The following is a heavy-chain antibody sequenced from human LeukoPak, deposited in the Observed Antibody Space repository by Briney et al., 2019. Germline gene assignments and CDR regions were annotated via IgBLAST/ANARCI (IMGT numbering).Heavy chain of an antibody. J-gene: IGHJ4*02. CDR1: GGSISSYY. Sequence: SETLSLTCTVSGGSISSYYWSWIRQPPGKGLEWIGYIYYSGSTNYNPSLKSRVTISVDTSKNQFSLKLSSVTAADTAVYYCARSTMIVVRDWGQGTLVTVSS. V-gene: IGHV4-59*08. CDR2: IYYSGST. CDR3: ARSTMIVVRD. D-gene: IGHD3-22*01.